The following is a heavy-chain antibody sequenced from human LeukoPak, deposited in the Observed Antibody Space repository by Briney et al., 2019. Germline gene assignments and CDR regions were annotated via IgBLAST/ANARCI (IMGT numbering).Heavy chain of an antibody. CDR3: ARGYSNSGGDY. CDR2: LYSGGDT. J-gene: IGHJ4*02. D-gene: IGHD6-6*01. CDR1: GFIVSSDY. V-gene: IGHV3-53*01. Sequence: GGSLRLSCVASGFIVSSDYMSWVRQAPGKGLEWVSVLYSGGDTYYPDSVKGRFTISRDNSKNTLYLQMNSLRAEDTAVYYCARGYSNSGGDYWGQGTLVIVSS.